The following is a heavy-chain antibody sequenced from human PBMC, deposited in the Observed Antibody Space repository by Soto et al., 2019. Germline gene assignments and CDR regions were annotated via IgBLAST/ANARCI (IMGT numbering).Heavy chain of an antibody. CDR3: AKNEGGSCYSSTDY. CDR1: GFTFSSYA. CDR2: ISGSGATT. J-gene: IGHJ4*02. Sequence: EVQLLESGGGLVQPGGSQRLSCAASGFTFSSYAMSWVRQAPGKGLEWVSVISGSGATTFYADSVKGRFTISRDDSKNTLHMQMNSVRADDTALYYCAKNEGGSCYSSTDYWGQGTLVTVSS. V-gene: IGHV3-23*01. D-gene: IGHD2-15*01.